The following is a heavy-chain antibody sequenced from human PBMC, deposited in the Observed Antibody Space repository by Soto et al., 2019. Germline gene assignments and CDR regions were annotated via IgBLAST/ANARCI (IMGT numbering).Heavy chain of an antibody. CDR3: AKGAVCSGGSCYVRDAFDI. CDR1: GFTFSSYA. V-gene: IGHV3-23*01. Sequence: GGSLRLSCAASGFTFSSYAMSWVRQAPGKGLEWVSAISGSGGSTYYADSVKGRFTISRDNSKNTLYLQMNSLRAEDTAVYYCAKGAVCSGGSCYVRDAFDIWGQGTMVTVSS. D-gene: IGHD2-15*01. J-gene: IGHJ3*02. CDR2: ISGSGGST.